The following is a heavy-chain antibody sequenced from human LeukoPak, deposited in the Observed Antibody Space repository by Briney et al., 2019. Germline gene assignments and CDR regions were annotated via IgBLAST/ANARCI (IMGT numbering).Heavy chain of an antibody. CDR3: AKNPGYSSGWYNDY. J-gene: IGHJ4*02. CDR1: GFTFSTYA. D-gene: IGHD6-19*01. V-gene: IGHV3-23*01. CDR2: ISGSGDST. Sequence: GGSLRLSCAASGFTFSTYAMTWVRQAPGKGLEWVSAISGSGDSTYYGDSVKGRFTISRDNSKNTLYLQMNALRAEDTAIYYCAKNPGYSSGWYNDYWGQGTLVTVSS.